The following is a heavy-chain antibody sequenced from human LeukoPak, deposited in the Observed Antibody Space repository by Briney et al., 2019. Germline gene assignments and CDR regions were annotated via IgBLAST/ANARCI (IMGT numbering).Heavy chain of an antibody. Sequence: SETLSLTCAVYGGSFCGYYWSWIHQPPGKGLEWTGEINHSGSTNYNPSLKSRVAISVDTSKNQFSLKLSSVTAADTAVYYCARGGDTAMVNDYWGQGTLVTVSS. CDR2: INHSGST. D-gene: IGHD5-18*01. CDR1: GGSFCGYY. V-gene: IGHV4-34*01. J-gene: IGHJ4*02. CDR3: ARGGDTAMVNDY.